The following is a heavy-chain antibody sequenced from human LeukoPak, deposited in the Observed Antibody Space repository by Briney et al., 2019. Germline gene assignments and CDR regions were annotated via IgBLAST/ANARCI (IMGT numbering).Heavy chain of an antibody. V-gene: IGHV1-2*02. J-gene: IGHJ6*02. CDR1: GYTFTGYY. Sequence: ASVKVPCKASGYTFTGYYMHWVRQAPGQGLEWMGWINPNSGGTNYAQKFQGRVTMTRDTSISTAYMELSRPRSDDTAVYYCARAFERIEYCSSTSCYPGPDYYYYGMDVWGQGTTVTVSS. D-gene: IGHD2-2*01. CDR3: ARAFERIEYCSSTSCYPGPDYYYYGMDV. CDR2: INPNSGGT.